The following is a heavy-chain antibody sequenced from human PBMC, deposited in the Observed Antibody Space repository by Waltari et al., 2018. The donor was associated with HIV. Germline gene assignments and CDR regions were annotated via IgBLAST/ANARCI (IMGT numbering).Heavy chain of an antibody. V-gene: IGHV3-21*06. CDR1: GFRFSRYA. CDR2: ISRSSDYI. D-gene: IGHD4-17*01. Sequence: EVQFVESGGALATPGGFRRLSCAASGFRFSRYAMTWVRQVPGKGLEWIAYISRSSDYIYYADSIKGRFTISRDNAKNSVFLHMDNLRDVDTAVYYCTATVTTRGTFDYWGQGTAVPVS. CDR3: TATVTTRGTFDY. J-gene: IGHJ4*02.